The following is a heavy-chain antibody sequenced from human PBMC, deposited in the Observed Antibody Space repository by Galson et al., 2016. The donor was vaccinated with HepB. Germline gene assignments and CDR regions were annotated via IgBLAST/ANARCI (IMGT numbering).Heavy chain of an antibody. D-gene: IGHD6-19*01. CDR3: ARDLRSSGGYTIPDFDF. V-gene: IGHV4-4*07. CDR2: MHASGNS. Sequence: ETLSLTCTVSGGSISSYYWTWIRQPAGKGLDWIGRMHASGNSNYSPSLKTRVTMSVDTSKNQFSLKLKSVTAADTAVYYCARDLRSSGGYTIPDFDFWGQGTLVTVSS. CDR1: GGSISSYY. J-gene: IGHJ4*02.